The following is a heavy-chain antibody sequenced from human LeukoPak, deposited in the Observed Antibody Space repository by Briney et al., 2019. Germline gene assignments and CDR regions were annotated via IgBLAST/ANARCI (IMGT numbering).Heavy chain of an antibody. CDR2: ITGYGAT. D-gene: IGHD6-13*01. CDR3: AKGAAAGKVYWFDP. V-gene: IGHV3-23*01. Sequence: GPSLRLSCAASGFTFSNFAMMWVRQAPGTGLQWVSTITGYGATFYADSVRGRFTIFRDTSMNTLFLQMNSLGAEDRAVYYCAKGAAAGKVYWFDPWGQGTLVTVSS. CDR1: GFTFSNFA. J-gene: IGHJ5*02.